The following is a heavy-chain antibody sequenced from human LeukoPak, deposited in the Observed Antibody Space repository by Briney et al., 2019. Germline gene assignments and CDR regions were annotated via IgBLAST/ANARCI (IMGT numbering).Heavy chain of an antibody. V-gene: IGHV1-2*02. Sequence: ASVKVSCKASGYTFTVYYMHWVRQAPGQGLEWMGWINPNSGGTNYAQRFQGRVTMTRDTSISTAYMELSRLRSDDTAVYSCALNDYGDGLGDWGQGTLVAVFS. D-gene: IGHD4-17*01. CDR2: INPNSGGT. CDR1: GYTFTVYY. J-gene: IGHJ4*02. CDR3: ALNDYGDGLGD.